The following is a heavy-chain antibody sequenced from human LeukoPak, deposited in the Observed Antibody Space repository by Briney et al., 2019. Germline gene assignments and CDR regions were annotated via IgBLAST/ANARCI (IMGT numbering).Heavy chain of an antibody. CDR3: ARARSYSFDI. D-gene: IGHD5-12*01. Sequence: GGSLRLSCAASGFSFSGSWMSWVRQAPGKGLEWVAHIKQDESEKFYMDSVKGRFTVSRDNAKSLVFLLMNSLRAEDTAVYYCARARSYSFDIWGQGTMVTVSS. CDR1: GFSFSGSW. V-gene: IGHV3-7*01. J-gene: IGHJ3*02. CDR2: IKQDESEK.